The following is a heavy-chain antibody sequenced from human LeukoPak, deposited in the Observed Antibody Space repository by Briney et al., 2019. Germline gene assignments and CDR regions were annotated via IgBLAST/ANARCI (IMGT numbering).Heavy chain of an antibody. CDR3: ARRAGAYSHPYDY. V-gene: IGHV3-53*01. Sequence: GGSLNLSFPVPGFPLSSNSMSWVRPASGKGLEWVSFIYSDNTHYSDSVQGRFTISKDNSKNTLYLQMNSLRHEDTAVYYCARRAGAYSHPYDYWGQGTLVTVSS. J-gene: IGHJ4*02. D-gene: IGHD4/OR15-4a*01. CDR1: GFPLSSNS. CDR2: IYSDNT.